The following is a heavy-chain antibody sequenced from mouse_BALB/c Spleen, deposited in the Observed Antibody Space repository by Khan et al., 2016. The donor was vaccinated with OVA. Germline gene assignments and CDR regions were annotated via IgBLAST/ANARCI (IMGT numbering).Heavy chain of an antibody. CDR1: GYSFTNYG. CDR2: INTYTGEP. D-gene: IGHD1-1*02. V-gene: IGHV9-3-1*01. Sequence: QIQLVQSGPEVKKPGETVKISCKASGYSFTNYGMNWVRQAPGKGLKWMGWINTYTGEPTYADDFKGRFAFSLDTSASTAYLQINNLTNEDTATYFGAGGGYWYFDVWGAGTTVTVSS. CDR3: AGGGYWYFDV. J-gene: IGHJ1*01.